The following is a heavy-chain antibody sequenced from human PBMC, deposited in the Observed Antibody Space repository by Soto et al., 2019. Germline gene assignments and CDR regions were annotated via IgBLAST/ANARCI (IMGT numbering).Heavy chain of an antibody. Sequence: GGSLRLSCAASGFTFSSYAMSWVRQAPGKGLEWVSAISGSGGSTYYADSVKGRFTISRDNSKNTLYLQMNSLRAEDTAVYYCAKEGRYSSSWQNVRYFDYWGQGTLVTVSS. CDR2: ISGSGGST. J-gene: IGHJ4*02. D-gene: IGHD6-13*01. CDR1: GFTFSSYA. V-gene: IGHV3-23*01. CDR3: AKEGRYSSSWQNVRYFDY.